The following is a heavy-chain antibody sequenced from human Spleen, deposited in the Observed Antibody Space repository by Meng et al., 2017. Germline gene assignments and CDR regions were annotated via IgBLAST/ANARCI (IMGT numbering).Heavy chain of an antibody. CDR3: ARDNFNYYDSSGYYKYAFDI. CDR2: IYYSGTT. Sequence: GSLRLSCTVSGDSIRSSIYYWGWIRQPPGKGLEWIGTIYYSGTTYYNPSLKSRVTISVDTSKNQFSLNLNSVTASDTAVYYCARDNFNYYDSSGYYKYAFDIWGQGTMVTVSS. J-gene: IGHJ3*02. V-gene: IGHV4-39*07. D-gene: IGHD3-22*01. CDR1: GDSIRSSIYY.